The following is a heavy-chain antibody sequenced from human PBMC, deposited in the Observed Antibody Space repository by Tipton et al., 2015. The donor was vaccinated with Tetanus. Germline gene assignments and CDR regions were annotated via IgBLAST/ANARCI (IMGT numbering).Heavy chain of an antibody. Sequence: SLRLSCAASGFTFSSYSMNWVRQAPGKGLEWVSYISSSSSTIYYADSVKGRFTVSRDNAKNSLYLQMNSLRDEDTAVHYCAREVVGARPVSLCSGMDVWCQVTTVTVTS. CDR2: ISSSSSTI. CDR1: GFTFSSYS. J-gene: IGHJ6*02. CDR3: AREVVGARPVSLCSGMDV. D-gene: IGHD1-26*01. V-gene: IGHV3-48*02.